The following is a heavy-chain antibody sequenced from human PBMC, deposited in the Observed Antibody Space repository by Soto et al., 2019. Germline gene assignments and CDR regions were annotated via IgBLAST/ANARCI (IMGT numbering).Heavy chain of an antibody. V-gene: IGHV1-18*01. CDR2: ISAYNGNT. D-gene: IGHD2-15*01. CDR1: GYTFTSYG. CDR3: ARDPPICGSSCYHPGGWNDY. J-gene: IGHJ4*02. Sequence: QVQLVQSGAEVKKPGASVKVSCKASGYTFTSYGISWVRQVPGQGLEWMGWISAYNGNTNYAQKLQGRVTMTTDTSTSTAYMELRSLRSDDTAVYYCARDPPICGSSCYHPGGWNDYWGQGTLVTVSS.